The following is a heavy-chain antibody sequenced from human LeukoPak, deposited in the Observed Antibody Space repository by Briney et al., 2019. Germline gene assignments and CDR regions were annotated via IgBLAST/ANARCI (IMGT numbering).Heavy chain of an antibody. V-gene: IGHV3-7*05. CDR1: GFDFSSRW. CDR3: ARDGGRYSGWGN. J-gene: IGHJ4*02. D-gene: IGHD1-26*01. CDR2: IKEDGSDK. Sequence: PGGSLRLSCAASGFDFSSRWMSWVRQAPGKGLEWVANIKEDGSDKYYVDSVKGRFTISRDNAKNSLYLQMNSLRAEDTAVYYCARDGGRYSGWGNWGQGTLVTVSS.